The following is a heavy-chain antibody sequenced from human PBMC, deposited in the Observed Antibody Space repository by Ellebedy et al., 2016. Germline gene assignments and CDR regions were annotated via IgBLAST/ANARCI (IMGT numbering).Heavy chain of an antibody. V-gene: IGHV3-23*01. CDR2: ISGGGSST. D-gene: IGHD3-22*01. J-gene: IGHJ3*02. Sequence: GESLKISCAASGFTFSNYAMNWVRQAPGKGLEWVSGISGGGSSTYYADSVKGRFTISRDNAKNSLYLQMNSLRAEDTAVYYCARVSVTMIVVVIASAFDIWGQGTMVTVSS. CDR1: GFTFSNYA. CDR3: ARVSVTMIVVVIASAFDI.